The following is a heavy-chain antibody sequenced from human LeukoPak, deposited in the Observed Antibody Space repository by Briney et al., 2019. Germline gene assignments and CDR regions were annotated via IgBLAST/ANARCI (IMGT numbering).Heavy chain of an antibody. CDR1: GGSFSGYY. J-gene: IGHJ5*02. CDR3: ARGDYSGSLDP. V-gene: IGHV4-34*01. D-gene: IGHD5-12*01. CDR2: TNHSGST. Sequence: SETLSLTCAVYGGSFSGYYWSWIRQPPGKGLEWIGETNHSGSTNYNPSLTSRVTISVDTSKNQFSLKLSSVTAADTAVYYCARGDYSGSLDPWGQGTLVTVSS.